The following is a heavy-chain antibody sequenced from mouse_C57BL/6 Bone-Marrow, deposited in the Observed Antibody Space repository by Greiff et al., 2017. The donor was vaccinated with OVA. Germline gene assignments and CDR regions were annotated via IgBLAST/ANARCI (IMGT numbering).Heavy chain of an antibody. CDR2: IYPGDGDT. J-gene: IGHJ3*01. D-gene: IGHD1-1*01. CDR3: ARSLYYYGRAWFAY. CDR1: GYAFSSYW. V-gene: IGHV1-80*01. Sequence: QVQLQQSGAELVKPGASVKISCKASGYAFSSYWMNWVKQRPGKGLEWIGQIYPGDGDTNYNGKFKGKATLTADKSSSTAYMQLSSLTSEDSAVYFCARSLYYYGRAWFAYWGQGTLVTVSA.